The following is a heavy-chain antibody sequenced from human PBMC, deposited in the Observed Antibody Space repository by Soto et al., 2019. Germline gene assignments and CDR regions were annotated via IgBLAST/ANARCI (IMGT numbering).Heavy chain of an antibody. V-gene: IGHV3-21*01. Sequence: GGSLRLSCAASGFTFSSYSMNWVRQAPGKGLEWVSSISSSSSYIYYADSVKGRFTISRDNAKNSLYLQMNSLRAEDTAVYYCARAGPLTVTPYFDYWGQGTLVTVSS. J-gene: IGHJ4*02. CDR2: ISSSSSYI. CDR3: ARAGPLTVTPYFDY. D-gene: IGHD4-17*01. CDR1: GFTFSSYS.